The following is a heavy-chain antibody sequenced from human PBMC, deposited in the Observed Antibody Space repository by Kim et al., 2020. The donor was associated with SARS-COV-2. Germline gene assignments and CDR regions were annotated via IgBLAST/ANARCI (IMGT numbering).Heavy chain of an antibody. V-gene: IGHV3-33*01. Sequence: GGSLRLSCTASGFIFGNFSMNWVRQAPGEGPEWVAVICIAGNNIFYADSVKGRFTISRDNANNTLSLQMNSLRVDDTAVYYCARDGLVGNPGQFDPWGQGTLVIVSS. CDR2: ICIAGNNI. CDR1: GFIFGNFS. D-gene: IGHD1-26*01. J-gene: IGHJ5*02. CDR3: ARDGLVGNPGQFDP.